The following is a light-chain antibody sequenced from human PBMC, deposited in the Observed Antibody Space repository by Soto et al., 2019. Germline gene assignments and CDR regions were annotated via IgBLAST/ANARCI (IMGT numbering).Light chain of an antibody. J-gene: IGLJ3*02. CDR3: AAWNDSLSGPV. CDR2: MNN. Sequence: QSVLTQPPSASGTPGQRVTISCSGIISNIGSNYVYWYQQLPGTAPKLLIYMNNQRPSGVPDRFSGSKSGTSASLAISGLRSEDEADYYCAAWNDSLSGPVFGGGTKLTVL. V-gene: IGLV1-47*01. CDR1: ISNIGSNY.